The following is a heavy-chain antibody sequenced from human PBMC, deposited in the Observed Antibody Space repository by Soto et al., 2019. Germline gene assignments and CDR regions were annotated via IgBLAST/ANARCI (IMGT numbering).Heavy chain of an antibody. CDR3: ARDSGHYYDSSGYSYFDY. D-gene: IGHD3-22*01. Sequence: GGSLRLSCAASGFTFSDYYMSWIRQAPGKGLEWVSYISSSGSTIYYADSVKGPFTISRDNAKNSLYLQMNSLRAEYTAVYSCARDSGHYYDSSGYSYFDYWGQGTLVTVSS. V-gene: IGHV3-11*01. J-gene: IGHJ4*02. CDR1: GFTFSDYY. CDR2: ISSSGSTI.